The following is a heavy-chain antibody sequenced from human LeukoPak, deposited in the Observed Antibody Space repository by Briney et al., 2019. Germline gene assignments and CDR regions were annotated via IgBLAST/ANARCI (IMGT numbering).Heavy chain of an antibody. CDR1: GDSFSSNSAA. CDR2: TYYRSKWYN. V-gene: IGHV6-1*01. Sequence: PSQTLSLTCAISGDSFSSNSAAWNWIRQSPSRGLEWLGRTYYRSKWYNDYAVSVKSRITINPDTSKNQFSLQLNSVTPEDTAVYYCARGKWELLSHYWCFDLWGRGTLVTVSS. D-gene: IGHD1-26*01. CDR3: ARGKWELLSHYWCFDL. J-gene: IGHJ2*01.